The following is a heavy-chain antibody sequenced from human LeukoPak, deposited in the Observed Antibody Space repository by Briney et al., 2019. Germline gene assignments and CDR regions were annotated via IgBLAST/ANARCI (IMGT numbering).Heavy chain of an antibody. J-gene: IGHJ4*02. CDR3: AKGSEWLRSLFDY. Sequence: GGSLRLSCAASGFTFSNYWITWVRQAPGKGLEWVANIKQDGSEKYYVDSVKGRFTISRDNAKNSLYLQMNSLRAEDTAVYYCAKGSEWLRSLFDYWGQGTLVTVSS. CDR1: GFTFSNYW. V-gene: IGHV3-7*03. CDR2: IKQDGSEK. D-gene: IGHD5-12*01.